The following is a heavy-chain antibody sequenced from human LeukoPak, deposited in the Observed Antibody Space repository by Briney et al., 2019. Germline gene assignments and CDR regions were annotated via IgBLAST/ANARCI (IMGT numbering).Heavy chain of an antibody. CDR3: ARAYYYGSGSYYSFDY. CDR2: INPNSGGT. J-gene: IGHJ4*02. D-gene: IGHD3-10*01. V-gene: IGHV1-2*02. CDR1: GYTFTGYY. Sequence: GASVKVSCKASGYTFTGYYMHWVRQAPEQGLEWMGWINPNSGGTNYAQKFQGRVTMTRDTSTSTAYMELSRLRSDDTAVYYCARAYYYGSGSYYSFDYWGQGTLVTVSS.